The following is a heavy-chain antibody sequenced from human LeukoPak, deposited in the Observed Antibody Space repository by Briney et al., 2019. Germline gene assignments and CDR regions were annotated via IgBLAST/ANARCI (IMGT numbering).Heavy chain of an antibody. D-gene: IGHD3-16*02. CDR3: ARHGVNYDYVWGSYRSRKFNWFDP. J-gene: IGHJ5*02. V-gene: IGHV4-34*01. Sequence: SETLSLTCAVYGVSFSGYYWSWIRQPPGKGLEWIGEINHSGSTNYNPSLKSRVTISVDTSKNQFSLKLSSVTAADTAVYYCARHGVNYDYVWGSYRSRKFNWFDPWGQGTLVTVSS. CDR2: INHSGST. CDR1: GVSFSGYY.